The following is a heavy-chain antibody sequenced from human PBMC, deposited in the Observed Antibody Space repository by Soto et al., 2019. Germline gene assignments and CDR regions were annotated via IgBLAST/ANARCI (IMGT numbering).Heavy chain of an antibody. Sequence: GGSLRLSCAASGFTFDDYAMHWVRQAPGKGLEWVSGISWNSGSIGYADSVKGRFTISRDNAKYSLYLQMNSLRAEDTALYYCAKGTRDIVVVPAAVDVWGKGTTVTVSS. J-gene: IGHJ6*04. CDR2: ISWNSGSI. CDR3: AKGTRDIVVVPAAVDV. D-gene: IGHD2-2*01. V-gene: IGHV3-9*01. CDR1: GFTFDDYA.